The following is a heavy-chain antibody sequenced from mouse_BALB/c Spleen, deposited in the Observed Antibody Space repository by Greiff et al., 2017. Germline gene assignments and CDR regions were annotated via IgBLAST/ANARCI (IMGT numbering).Heavy chain of an antibody. V-gene: IGHV4-1*02. CDR1: GFDFSRYW. CDR3: ARPYYGSSYWYFDV. D-gene: IGHD1-1*01. CDR2: INPDSSTI. Sequence: EVKLVESGGGLVQPGGSLKLSCAASGFDFSRYWMSWVRQAPGKGLEWIGEINPDSSTINYTPSLKDKFIISRDNAKNTLYLQMSKVRSEDTALYYCARPYYGSSYWYFDVWGAGTTVTVSS. J-gene: IGHJ1*01.